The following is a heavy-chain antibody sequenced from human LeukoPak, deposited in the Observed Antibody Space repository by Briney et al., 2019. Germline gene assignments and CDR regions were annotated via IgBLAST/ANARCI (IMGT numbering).Heavy chain of an antibody. CDR2: INHSGST. J-gene: IGHJ4*02. V-gene: IGHV4-34*01. D-gene: IGHD6-19*01. CDR3: ARGTYSSGWYTGYYFDY. Sequence: PSETLSLTCAVYGGSFSGYYWSWIRQPPGKGLEWIGEINHSGSTNYNPSLKSRVTISVDTSKNQFSLKLSSVTAADTAVYYCARGTYSSGWYTGYYFDYWGQGTLVTVSS. CDR1: GGSFSGYY.